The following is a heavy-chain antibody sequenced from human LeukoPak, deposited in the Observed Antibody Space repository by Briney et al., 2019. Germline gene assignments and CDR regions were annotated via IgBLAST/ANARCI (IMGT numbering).Heavy chain of an antibody. CDR1: GGSVTSYY. J-gene: IGHJ4*02. CDR3: AKGDYNFAY. V-gene: IGHV4-59*02. CDR2: IFYSGSS. D-gene: IGHD4-11*01. Sequence: SETLSLTCTVSGGSVTSYYWSWIRQPPGKGLEWIGYIFYSGSSNYNPSLKSRVTISLDTSKKLFSLKLTSVTAADTAVYYCAKGDYNFAYWGQGTLVTVSS.